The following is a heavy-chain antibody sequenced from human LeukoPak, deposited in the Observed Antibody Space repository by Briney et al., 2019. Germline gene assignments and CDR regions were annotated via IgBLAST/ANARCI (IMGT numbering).Heavy chain of an antibody. Sequence: ASVKVSCKASGYTFTSYGISWVRQAPGQGLEWMGRISAYNGNTNYAQKLQGRVAMTTDTSTSTAYMELRSLRSDDTAMYYCARDSGDDDCQTTPLDAFDIWGQGTMVTVSS. D-gene: IGHD3-10*01. CDR3: ARDSGDDDCQTTPLDAFDI. CDR2: ISAYNGNT. CDR1: GYTFTSYG. J-gene: IGHJ3*02. V-gene: IGHV1-18*01.